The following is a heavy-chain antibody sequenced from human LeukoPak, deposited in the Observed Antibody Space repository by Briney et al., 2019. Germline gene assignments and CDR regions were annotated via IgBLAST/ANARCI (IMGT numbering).Heavy chain of an antibody. CDR3: ASALYYYDSSAYPQGAFDI. J-gene: IGHJ3*02. CDR1: GFTFSSYS. D-gene: IGHD3-22*01. CDR2: ISSSSSYI. Sequence: GGSLRLSCAASGFTFSSYSMNWVRQAPGKGLEWVSSISSSSSYIYYADSVKGRFTISRDNAKNTLYLQMNSLRAEDTAVYYCASALYYYDSSAYPQGAFDIWGQGTMVTVSS. V-gene: IGHV3-21*01.